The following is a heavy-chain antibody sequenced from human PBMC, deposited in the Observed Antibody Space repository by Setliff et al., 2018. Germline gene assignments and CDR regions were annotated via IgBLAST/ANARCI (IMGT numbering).Heavy chain of an antibody. D-gene: IGHD3-9*01. Sequence: KPSETLSLTCSVSGASITSYYWNWVRQPPGKGLEWIAYIHNNGRIKYNPALKSRVTISLDTSKNQFSLNLNSATAADTAVYYCARHALSFDSAWDVWGKGTTVTVSS. J-gene: IGHJ6*04. CDR1: GASITSYY. V-gene: IGHV4-59*08. CDR3: ARHALSFDSAWDV. CDR2: IHNNGRI.